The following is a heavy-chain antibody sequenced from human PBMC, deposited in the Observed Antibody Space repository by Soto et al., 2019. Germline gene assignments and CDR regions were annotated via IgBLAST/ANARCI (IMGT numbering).Heavy chain of an antibody. Sequence: WGSLRLSCAASGFTFSNYWMSWVRQAPDKGLEWVATIKQDGSEKYYMDSVKGRFTISRDNANNALHLQMNSLRADDTAVYYCTGGAGWYPYWGQGALVTVSS. D-gene: IGHD6-19*01. V-gene: IGHV3-7*04. CDR3: TGGAGWYPY. J-gene: IGHJ4*02. CDR1: GFTFSNYW. CDR2: IKQDGSEK.